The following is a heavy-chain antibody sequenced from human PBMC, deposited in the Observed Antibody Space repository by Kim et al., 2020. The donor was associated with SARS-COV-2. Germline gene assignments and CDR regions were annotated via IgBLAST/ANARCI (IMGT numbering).Heavy chain of an antibody. J-gene: IGHJ4*02. Sequence: SETLSLTCTVSGGSISSSSYYWGWIRQPPGKGLEWIGSIYYSGSTYYNPSLKSRVTISVDTSKNQFSLKLSSVTAADTAVYYCARADPQSGVFDYWGQGTLVTVSS. CDR1: GGSISSSSYY. V-gene: IGHV4-39*07. CDR2: IYYSGST. CDR3: ARADPQSGVFDY. D-gene: IGHD3-10*01.